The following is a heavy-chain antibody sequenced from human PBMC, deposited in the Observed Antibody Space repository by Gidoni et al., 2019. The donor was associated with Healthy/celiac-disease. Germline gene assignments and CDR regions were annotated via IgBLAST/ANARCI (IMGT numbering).Heavy chain of an antibody. CDR2: IYSGGST. CDR1: GFTVSINY. V-gene: IGHV3-66*02. Sequence: EVQLVESGGGLVQPGGSLRLSCASSGFTVSINYMSWVRQAPGKGLEWVSVIYSGGSTYYADSVKGRFTISRDNSKNTLYLQMNSLRAEDTAVYYCARGYSGYDSFFDYWGQGTLVTVSS. J-gene: IGHJ4*02. D-gene: IGHD5-12*01. CDR3: ARGYSGYDSFFDY.